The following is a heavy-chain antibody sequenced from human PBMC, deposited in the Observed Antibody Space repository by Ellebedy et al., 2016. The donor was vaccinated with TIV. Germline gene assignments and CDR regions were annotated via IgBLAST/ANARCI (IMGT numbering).Heavy chain of an antibody. D-gene: IGHD3-3*01. V-gene: IGHV4-38-2*02. CDR1: DYSISSGYF. J-gene: IGHJ4*02. CDR2: IFYSGTT. CDR3: ARILRGGSNGDYFDY. Sequence: MPSETLSLTCTVSDYSISSGYFWGWIRQPPGKGLEWIGSIFYSGTTYSNPSLKSRVTISVDTSKNQFSLELSSVTAADTAVYYCARILRGGSNGDYFDYWGQGTQVTASS.